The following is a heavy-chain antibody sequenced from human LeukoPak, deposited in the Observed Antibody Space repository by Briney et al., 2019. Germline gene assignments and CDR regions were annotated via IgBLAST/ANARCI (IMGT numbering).Heavy chain of an antibody. D-gene: IGHD3-22*01. J-gene: IGHJ4*02. CDR1: GFTLSSYG. CDR2: VTGGGST. CDR3: AKDSYSDSSGSAFDY. V-gene: IGHV3-23*01. Sequence: GGSLRLSCAASGFTLSSYGMNWVRQAPGEGLEWVSGVTGGGSTYYADSVKGRFTISRDNSKHTLYVQMNSLRAEDTAVYYCAKDSYSDSSGSAFDYWGQGTLVTVSS.